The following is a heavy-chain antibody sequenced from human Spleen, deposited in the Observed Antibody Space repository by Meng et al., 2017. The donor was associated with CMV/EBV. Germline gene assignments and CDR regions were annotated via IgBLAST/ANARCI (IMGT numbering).Heavy chain of an antibody. J-gene: IGHJ5*02. CDR2: ICSRGST. CDR1: SSFCY. CDR3: AKILGYCSSTSCYTTWFDP. Sequence: SSFCYWGWIRQPPGKGLVWIVCICSRGSTYSNPTLTSRVTISVYTSQIQFSLKLISVTAADTAVYYCAKILGYCSSTSCYTTWFDPWGQGTLVTVSS. D-gene: IGHD2-2*02. V-gene: IGHV4-39*07.